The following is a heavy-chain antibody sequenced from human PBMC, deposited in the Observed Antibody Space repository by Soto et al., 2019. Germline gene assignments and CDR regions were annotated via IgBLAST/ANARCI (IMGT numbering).Heavy chain of an antibody. V-gene: IGHV4-34*01. CDR2: INHSGST. Sequence: SSETLSLTCAVYGGSFSGYYWSWIRQPPGKGLEWIGEINHSGSTNYNPSLKSRVTISVGTSKNQFSLKLSSVTAADTAVYYCARGMGDDFWSGYIWFDPWGQGTLVTVSS. J-gene: IGHJ5*02. D-gene: IGHD3-3*01. CDR3: ARGMGDDFWSGYIWFDP. CDR1: GGSFSGYY.